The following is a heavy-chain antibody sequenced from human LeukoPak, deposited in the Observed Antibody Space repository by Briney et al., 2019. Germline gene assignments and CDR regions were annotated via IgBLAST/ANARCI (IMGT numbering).Heavy chain of an antibody. J-gene: IGHJ4*02. Sequence: PGGSLRLSCTTSGFTFGDYGLNWFRQAPGKGLEWVALIRNNAHAGTTDYAASVKGRFTISRDNSKSTLCLQMNSLRAEDTAVYYCAKQLGYCSDGSCYFPYWGQGTLVTVSS. V-gene: IGHV3-49*03. CDR3: AKQLGYCSDGSCYFPY. CDR1: GFTFGDYG. CDR2: IRNNAHAGTT. D-gene: IGHD2-15*01.